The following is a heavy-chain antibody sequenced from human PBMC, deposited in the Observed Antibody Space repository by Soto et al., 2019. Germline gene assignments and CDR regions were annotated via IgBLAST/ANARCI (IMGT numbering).Heavy chain of an antibody. CDR2: IKQDGSEK. V-gene: IGHV3-7*01. J-gene: IGHJ1*01. CDR1: GFTFSSYA. Sequence: PGGSLRLSCAASGFTFSSYAMSWVRQAPGKGLEWVANIKQDGSEKYYVDSVKGRFTISRDNAKNSLYLQMNSLRAEDTAVYYCARNLRFLGRLLGWGQGTMVSVSS. D-gene: IGHD3-3*01. CDR3: ARNLRFLGRLLG.